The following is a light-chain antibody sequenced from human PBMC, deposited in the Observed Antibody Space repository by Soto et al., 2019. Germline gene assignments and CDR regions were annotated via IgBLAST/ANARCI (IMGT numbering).Light chain of an antibody. CDR2: DAS. V-gene: IGKV1-33*01. Sequence: DLQMTQSPSSLSASVGDRVTITCQASQDISNYLNWYQQKPGKAPKLLIYDASNLETGVPSRFSGSGSGTDFTFTISSLQPEDIATYYCQQYDNLPLTCGGETKVEIK. CDR1: QDISNY. J-gene: IGKJ4*01. CDR3: QQYDNLPLT.